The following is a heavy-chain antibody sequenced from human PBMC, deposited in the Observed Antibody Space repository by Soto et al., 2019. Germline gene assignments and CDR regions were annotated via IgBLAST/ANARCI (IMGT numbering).Heavy chain of an antibody. V-gene: IGHV4-31*03. CDR1: GGSISSDGHY. CDR3: AREVAATTHFDY. J-gene: IGHJ4*02. D-gene: IGHD5-12*01. Sequence: QVHLQESGPGLVKPSQTLSLTCTVSGGSISSDGHYWSWIRQHPGKGLEYIGYIYYGGSTYYNPSLKSRVTISADTSKNQFSLKLSSVTAADTAVYYCAREVAATTHFDYWGQGTLVTVSS. CDR2: IYYGGST.